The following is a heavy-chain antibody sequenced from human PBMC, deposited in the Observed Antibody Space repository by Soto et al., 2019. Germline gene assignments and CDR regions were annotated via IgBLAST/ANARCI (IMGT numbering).Heavy chain of an antibody. V-gene: IGHV4-30-4*01. CDR2: IYYSGST. CDR1: GGSISSGDYY. Sequence: PSETLSLTCTVSGGSISSGDYYWSWIRQPPGEGLEWIGYIYYSGSTYYNPSLKSRVTISVDTSKNQFSLKLSSVTAADTAVYYCARVVRVAPPHYFDYWGQGTLVTVSS. CDR3: ARVVRVAPPHYFDY. D-gene: IGHD2-15*01. J-gene: IGHJ4*02.